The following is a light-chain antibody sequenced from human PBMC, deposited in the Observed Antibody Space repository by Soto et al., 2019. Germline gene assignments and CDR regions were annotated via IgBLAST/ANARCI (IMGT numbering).Light chain of an antibody. Sequence: EIVLTQSPATLSLSPGERATLSCRACQSVSSYLAWYQQKPGQAPRLLISDASNRATGIPARFSGSGSGTDFTLTVSSLEPEDFAVYYCQQRRDWPLTFGGGTKVEI. CDR1: QSVSSY. V-gene: IGKV3-11*01. CDR2: DAS. J-gene: IGKJ4*01. CDR3: QQRRDWPLT.